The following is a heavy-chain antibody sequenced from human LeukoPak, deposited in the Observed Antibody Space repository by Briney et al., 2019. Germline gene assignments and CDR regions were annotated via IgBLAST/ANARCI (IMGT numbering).Heavy chain of an antibody. CDR2: ISGSGGST. Sequence: GGSLRLSCAASGFTFNNYAMSWVRQAPGKGLEWVSTISGSGGSTYYADSVKGRFTISRDNSKNTLYLQMNSLRAEDTAVYYCAKDHGDDSSGYYNYWGQGALVTVSS. CDR1: GFTFNNYA. V-gene: IGHV3-23*01. J-gene: IGHJ4*02. CDR3: AKDHGDDSSGYYNY. D-gene: IGHD3-22*01.